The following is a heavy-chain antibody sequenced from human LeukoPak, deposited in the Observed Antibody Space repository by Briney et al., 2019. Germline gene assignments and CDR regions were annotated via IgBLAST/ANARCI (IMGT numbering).Heavy chain of an antibody. CDR3: ARGNYYGSGGYYYYYMDV. V-gene: IGHV4-39*07. J-gene: IGHJ6*03. CDR2: IYYSGST. CDR1: GGSISSSTFY. D-gene: IGHD3-10*01. Sequence: SETLSLTCTVSGGSISSSTFYWGWIRQPPGKGLEWIGNIYYSGSTYYNPSLKSRVTISVDTSKNQFSLKLSSVTAADTAVYYCARGNYYGSGGYYYYYMDVWGKGTTVTVSS.